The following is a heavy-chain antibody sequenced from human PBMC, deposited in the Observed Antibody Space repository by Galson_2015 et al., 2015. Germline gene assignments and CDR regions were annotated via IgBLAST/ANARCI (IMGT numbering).Heavy chain of an antibody. CDR2: IYYDGTT. D-gene: IGHD6-19*01. CDR3: ARGAMAGMWYGD. J-gene: IGHJ4*02. V-gene: IGHV4-39*01. Sequence: SETLSLTCTVSGAFISSNIHWGGWIRQPPGKSLEWIGGIYYDGTTYSNPSLKSRVTISIDTSNNQFSLNLNSVTAADTAVYYCARGAMAGMWYGDWGQGTLVTVSS. CDR1: GAFISSNIHW.